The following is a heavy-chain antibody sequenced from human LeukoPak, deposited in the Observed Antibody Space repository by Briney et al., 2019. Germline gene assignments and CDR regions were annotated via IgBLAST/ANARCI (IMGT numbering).Heavy chain of an antibody. J-gene: IGHJ4*02. V-gene: IGHV3-23*01. D-gene: IGHD5-24*01. Sequence: GGSLRLSCAASGFTFTNYAISWVRQAPGKGLEWVSGISGSGDTTYYADSVKGRFTISRDNSKNTLYLQMNSLRAEDTAVYYCARETEMANLDYWGQGTLVTVSS. CDR3: ARETEMANLDY. CDR2: ISGSGDTT. CDR1: GFTFTNYA.